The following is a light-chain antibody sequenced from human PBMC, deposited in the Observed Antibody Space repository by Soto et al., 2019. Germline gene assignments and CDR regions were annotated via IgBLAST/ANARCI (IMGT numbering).Light chain of an antibody. Sequence: DIQMTQSPSSLSASGGDRVTITCRASQSISTYLNWYQAKPGKAPRVVIYAASSLPSGVASRCSGSGSGTDFTLTISNLQPEDFGTYYCRQSYRAPWTVGHGTKVEVK. CDR2: AAS. CDR1: QSISTY. J-gene: IGKJ1*01. CDR3: RQSYRAPWT. V-gene: IGKV1-39*01.